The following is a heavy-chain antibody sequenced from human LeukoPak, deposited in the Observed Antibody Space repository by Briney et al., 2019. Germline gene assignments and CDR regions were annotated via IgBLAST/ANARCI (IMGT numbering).Heavy chain of an antibody. D-gene: IGHD5-12*01. CDR1: GYSISSGYY. J-gene: IGHJ5*02. CDR2: IYHSGST. V-gene: IGHV4-38-2*01. Sequence: KPSETLSLTCAVSGYSISSGYYWGWVRQPPGKGVEWIGGIYHSGSTYYNPSLKSRLTISVDTSKNQFSLKLSSVTAADTAVYYCARLTERRVPYSGYERYWFDPWGQGTLVTVSS. CDR3: ARLTERRVPYSGYERYWFDP.